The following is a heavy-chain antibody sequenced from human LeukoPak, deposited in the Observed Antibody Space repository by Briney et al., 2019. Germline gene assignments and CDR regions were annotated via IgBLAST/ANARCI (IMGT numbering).Heavy chain of an antibody. D-gene: IGHD6-19*01. CDR3: AKGGGWFYYFDY. J-gene: IGHJ4*02. CDR1: GFTFHDFA. Sequence: GGSLRLSCAASGFTFHDFAMHWVRQAPGKGLEWVSGINWDSDNIAYADSVKGQFTISRDNAKNSLYLQMNNLRAEDTAFYYCAKGGGWFYYFDYWGQGTLVTVSS. V-gene: IGHV3-9*01. CDR2: INWDSDNI.